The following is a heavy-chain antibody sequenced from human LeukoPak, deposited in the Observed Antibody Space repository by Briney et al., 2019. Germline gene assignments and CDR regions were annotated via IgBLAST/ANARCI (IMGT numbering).Heavy chain of an antibody. Sequence: SETLSLTCTVSGGSISSYYWSWIRQPPGKGLEWIGYIYYSGSTNYNPSLKSRVTISVDTSKNQFSLKLSSVTAADTAVYYCARVVVAATINWFDPWGQGALVTVSS. CDR1: GGSISSYY. CDR2: IYYSGST. D-gene: IGHD2-15*01. J-gene: IGHJ5*02. V-gene: IGHV4-59*01. CDR3: ARVVVAATINWFDP.